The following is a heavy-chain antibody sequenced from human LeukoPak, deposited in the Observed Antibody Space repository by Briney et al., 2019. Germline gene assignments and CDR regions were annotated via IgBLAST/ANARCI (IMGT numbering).Heavy chain of an antibody. V-gene: IGHV3-7*03. D-gene: IGHD6-19*01. J-gene: IGHJ4*02. CDR1: GFTFKSYA. CDR3: ARDSGRRTVDY. Sequence: GSLRLSCAASGFTFKSYAMSWVRQAPGKGPGWVANMKEDGSEIYYVDSVEGRFTVSRDNAKTSLHLQMNSLRAEDTAVYYCARDSGRRTVDYWGQGTLVTVSS. CDR2: MKEDGSEI.